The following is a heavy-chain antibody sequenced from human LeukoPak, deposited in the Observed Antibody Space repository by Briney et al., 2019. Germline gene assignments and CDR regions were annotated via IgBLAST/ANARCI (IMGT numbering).Heavy chain of an antibody. Sequence: GGSLRLSCAASGFTFSSYWMHWVRQAPGKGLVWVSSIKGDGSSTNYAGSVKGRFTISRDNAENTLYLQMNSLRAEDTAVYYCARATSGTSYNYWGQGTLVTASS. CDR3: ARATSGTSYNY. D-gene: IGHD3-10*01. V-gene: IGHV3-74*01. CDR1: GFTFSSYW. CDR2: IKGDGSST. J-gene: IGHJ4*02.